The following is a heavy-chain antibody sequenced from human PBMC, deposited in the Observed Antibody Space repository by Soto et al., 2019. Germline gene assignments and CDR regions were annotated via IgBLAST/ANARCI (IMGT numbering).Heavy chain of an antibody. V-gene: IGHV4-34*01. D-gene: IGHD4-4*01. Sequence: SETLSLTCAVYARSFSGYYWSWIRQPPGKGLEWIGEINHSGSTNYNPSLKSRVTISVDTSKNQFSLKLSSVTAADTAVYYCAAGYTLTLTTAWGQGTLVTVSS. CDR2: INHSGST. J-gene: IGHJ5*02. CDR3: AAGYTLTLTTA. CDR1: ARSFSGYY.